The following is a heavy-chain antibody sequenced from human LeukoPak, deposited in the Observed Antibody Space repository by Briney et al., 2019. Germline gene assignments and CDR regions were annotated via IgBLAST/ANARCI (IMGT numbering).Heavy chain of an antibody. CDR2: IKQDGSEK. J-gene: IGHJ6*02. Sequence: GGSLRLSCAASGFTFSSYWMSWVRQAPGKGLEWVANIKQDGSEKYYVDSVKGRFTISRDNAKNSLYLQMNSLRAEDTAVYYCARDKIKHGFWSGLLRDYGMDVWGQGATVTVSS. D-gene: IGHD3-3*01. CDR1: GFTFSSYW. CDR3: ARDKIKHGFWSGLLRDYGMDV. V-gene: IGHV3-7*01.